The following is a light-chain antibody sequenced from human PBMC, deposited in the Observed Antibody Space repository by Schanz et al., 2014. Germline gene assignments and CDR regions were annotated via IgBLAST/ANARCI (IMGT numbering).Light chain of an antibody. Sequence: EIVLTQSPGTLSLSPGERAVFSCRASQSITSDSLAWYQQKPGQAPRLLIHGTSSRATGIPDRFSGSGSGTDFTLTISSLQSEDFALYYCQQYNNWPLTFGGGTKVEIK. J-gene: IGKJ4*01. CDR3: QQYNNWPLT. CDR1: QSITSD. V-gene: IGKV3D-15*01. CDR2: GTS.